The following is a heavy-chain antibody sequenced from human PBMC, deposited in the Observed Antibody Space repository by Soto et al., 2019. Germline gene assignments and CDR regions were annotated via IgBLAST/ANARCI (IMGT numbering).Heavy chain of an antibody. CDR2: IIPIFGTA. CDR1: GGTFSSYA. Sequence: GASVKVSCKASGGTFSSYAISWVRQAPGQGLEWMGGIIPIFGTANYAQKFQGRVTITADESTSTAYMELSSLRSEDTAVYYCARDRRGPYSSSAFDYWGQGTLVTVPQ. D-gene: IGHD6-6*01. CDR3: ARDRRGPYSSSAFDY. V-gene: IGHV1-69*13. J-gene: IGHJ4*02.